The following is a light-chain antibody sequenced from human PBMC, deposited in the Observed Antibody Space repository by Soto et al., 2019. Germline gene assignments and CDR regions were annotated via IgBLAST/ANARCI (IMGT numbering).Light chain of an antibody. CDR1: QSIATY. V-gene: IGKV1-5*01. Sequence: DIEMTQSPSSLPVSVGDSVTINCRTSQSIATYLNWYQQKPGKAPKLLIYAASSLQSGVPSRFSGSGSGTEFTLTISSLQPEDFATYYCQQYNSYLVTFGGGTKVEIK. CDR3: QQYNSYLVT. J-gene: IGKJ4*01. CDR2: AAS.